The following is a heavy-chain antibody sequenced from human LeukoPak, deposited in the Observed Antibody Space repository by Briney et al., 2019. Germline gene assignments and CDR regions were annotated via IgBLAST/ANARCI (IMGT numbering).Heavy chain of an antibody. Sequence: GRSLRLSCAAFGFTFSSYGMHWVRQAPGKGLEWVAVISYDGSNKYYADSVKGRFTISRDNSKNTLYLQMNSLRAEDTAVYYCVKRELYIVATTWGQGTLVTVSS. D-gene: IGHD5-12*01. J-gene: IGHJ5*02. CDR1: GFTFSSYG. CDR3: VKRELYIVATT. CDR2: ISYDGSNK. V-gene: IGHV3-30*18.